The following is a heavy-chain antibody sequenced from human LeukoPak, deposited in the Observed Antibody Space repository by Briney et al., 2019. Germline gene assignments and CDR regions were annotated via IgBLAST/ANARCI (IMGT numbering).Heavy chain of an antibody. CDR2: LYSGGST. CDR1: GFTVSRNY. V-gene: IGHV3-66*02. D-gene: IGHD2-15*01. Sequence: GGSLRLSCAASGFTVSRNYMSWVRQAPGKGLEWVSVLYSGGSTYYTDSVKGRFTISRDNSKNTLFLQMNSLRVEDTALYYCASPLIVASAFDIWGQGTMVTVSS. J-gene: IGHJ3*02. CDR3: ASPLIVASAFDI.